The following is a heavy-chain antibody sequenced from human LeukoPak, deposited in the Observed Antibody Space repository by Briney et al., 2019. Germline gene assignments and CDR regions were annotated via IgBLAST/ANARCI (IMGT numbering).Heavy chain of an antibody. CDR1: GYSFTNYW. Sequence: GESLKISCKGSGYSFTNYWIGWVRQMPGKGLEWMGIIYPGDSDTRYTPSFQGQVTISADKSISTAYLLFSTLKASDTAIYYCARQDIVITNVDYWGQGTLVTVSS. D-gene: IGHD5-12*01. CDR3: ARQDIVITNVDY. CDR2: IYPGDSDT. J-gene: IGHJ4*02. V-gene: IGHV5-51*01.